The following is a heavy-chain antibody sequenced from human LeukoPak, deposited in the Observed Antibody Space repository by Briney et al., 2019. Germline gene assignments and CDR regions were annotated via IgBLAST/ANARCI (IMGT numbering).Heavy chain of an antibody. J-gene: IGHJ4*02. CDR1: DDSFSSHY. V-gene: IGHV4-4*09. Sequence: SETLSLTCTVSDDSFSSHYWTWIRRPPGKGLEWIAYIHASGPTNYTPSLKSRITISVDTSKNQFSLKLSSVTAADTAVYYCARHDAGIAARPFDNWGQGTLVTVSS. CDR2: IHASGPT. D-gene: IGHD6-6*01. CDR3: ARHDAGIAARPFDN.